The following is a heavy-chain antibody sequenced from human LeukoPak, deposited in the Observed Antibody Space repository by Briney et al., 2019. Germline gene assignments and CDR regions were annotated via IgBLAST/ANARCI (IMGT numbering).Heavy chain of an antibody. V-gene: IGHV3-74*01. J-gene: IGHJ4*02. CDR1: GFTFSSYW. CDR2: IASDGSST. D-gene: IGHD3-10*01. Sequence: GGSLRLSCAASGFTFSSYWMNWVRQAPGKGLVWVSRIASDGSSTTYADSVKGRFTISRDDSKNTLFLQMNSLRVEDTAMYHCARIGLGVSFGSGFDYWGQGTLVTVTS. CDR3: ARIGLGVSFGSGFDY.